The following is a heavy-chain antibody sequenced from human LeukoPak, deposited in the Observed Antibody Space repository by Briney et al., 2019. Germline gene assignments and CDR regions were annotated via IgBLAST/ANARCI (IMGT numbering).Heavy chain of an antibody. CDR1: GFAFSSLA. V-gene: IGHV3-30-3*01. Sequence: GTSLRLSCAVSGFAFSSLAMHWVRQAPGKGLEWVAFISYDGNNQYYADSVKGRFTISRDNSKNTLYLQMNNLRAEDTAVYYCARQQLVRGLSPWGQGTLVTVSS. D-gene: IGHD6-13*01. CDR2: ISYDGNNQ. CDR3: ARQQLVRGLSP. J-gene: IGHJ5*02.